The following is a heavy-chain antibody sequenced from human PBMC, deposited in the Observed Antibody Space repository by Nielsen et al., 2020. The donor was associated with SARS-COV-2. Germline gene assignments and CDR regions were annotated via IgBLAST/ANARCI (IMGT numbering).Heavy chain of an antibody. D-gene: IGHD3-3*01. J-gene: IGHJ6*02. CDR2: INPSGGST. V-gene: IGHV1-46*01. CDR3: ARESVVGIFGVVITYGMDV. CDR1: GYTFTSYY. Sequence: ASVKVSCKASGYTFTSYYMHWVRQAPGHGLEWMGIINPSGGSTNYARNFQGRVAMTRDTSTSTVYMELSSLRSEDTAVYYCARESVVGIFGVVITYGMDVWGQGTTVTVSS.